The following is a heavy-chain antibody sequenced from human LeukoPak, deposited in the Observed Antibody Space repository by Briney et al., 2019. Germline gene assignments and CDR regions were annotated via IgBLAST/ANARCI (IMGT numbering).Heavy chain of an antibody. D-gene: IGHD2-8*02. CDR3: ARNTENFDY. CDR1: GFTFSNYG. CDR2: IWYDGSNK. V-gene: IGHV3-33*01. Sequence: PGGSLRLSCAASGFTFSNYGMHWVRQAPGQGLEWVAVIWYDGSNKYYADSVKGRFTISRDNSKNTLYLQMNSLRAEDTAVYYCARNTENFDYWGQGTLVTVSS. J-gene: IGHJ4*02.